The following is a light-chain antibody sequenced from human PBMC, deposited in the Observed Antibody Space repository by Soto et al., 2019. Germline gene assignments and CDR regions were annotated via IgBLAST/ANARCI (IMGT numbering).Light chain of an antibody. V-gene: IGLV2-8*01. CDR3: SSYAGNNIFV. Sequence: QSALTQPPSASGSPGQPVTISCTGTSSDVGGYDYVSWYQQYPGKAPKLLIYEGTKRPSGVSDRFSGSKSGNTASLTISSLQAEDEANYYCSSYAGNNIFVFGTGTKVTVL. CDR2: EGT. CDR1: SSDVGGYDY. J-gene: IGLJ1*01.